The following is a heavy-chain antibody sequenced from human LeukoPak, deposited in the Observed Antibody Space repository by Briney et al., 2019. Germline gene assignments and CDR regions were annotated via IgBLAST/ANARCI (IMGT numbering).Heavy chain of an antibody. CDR3: AKQTRPQLERRLGFDY. D-gene: IGHD1-1*01. Sequence: GVSLRLSCAASGFTLSSYAVSWVRQAPGKGLEWVSAISGSGGSTYYADSVKGRFTISRDNSKNTLYLQMNSLRAEDTAVYYCAKQTRPQLERRLGFDYWGQGTLVTVSS. V-gene: IGHV3-23*01. J-gene: IGHJ4*02. CDR2: ISGSGGST. CDR1: GFTLSSYA.